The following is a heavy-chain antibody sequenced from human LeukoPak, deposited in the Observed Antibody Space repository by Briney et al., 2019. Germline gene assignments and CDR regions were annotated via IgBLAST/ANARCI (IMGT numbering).Heavy chain of an antibody. CDR2: IIPIFGTA. CDR3: ASGHYYDSSGPQGY. J-gene: IGHJ4*02. V-gene: IGHV1-69*06. CDR1: GGTFSSYA. Sequence: SVKVPCKASGGTFSSYAISWVRQAPGQGLEWMGRIIPIFGTANYAQKFQGRVTITADKSTSTAYMEPSSLRSEDTAVYYCASGHYYDSSGPQGYWGQGTLVTVSS. D-gene: IGHD3-22*01.